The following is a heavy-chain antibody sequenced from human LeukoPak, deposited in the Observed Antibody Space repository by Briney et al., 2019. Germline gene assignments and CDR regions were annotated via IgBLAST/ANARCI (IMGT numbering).Heavy chain of an antibody. CDR2: INSDGSST. D-gene: IGHD6-13*01. V-gene: IGHV3-74*01. CDR1: GFTFSSYW. CDR3: AREGAAAATDAFDI. Sequence: GGSLRLSCAASGFTFSSYWMHWARQAPGKGLVWVSRINSDGSSTSYADSVKGRFTISRDNAKNTLYLQMNSLRAEDTAVYYCAREGAAAATDAFDIWGQGTMVTVSS. J-gene: IGHJ3*02.